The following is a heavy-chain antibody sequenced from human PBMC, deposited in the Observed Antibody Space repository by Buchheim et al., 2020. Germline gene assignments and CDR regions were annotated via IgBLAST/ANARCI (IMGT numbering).Heavy chain of an antibody. D-gene: IGHD2-2*01. CDR1: GYTFTSYY. Sequence: QVQLVQSGAEVKKPGASVKVSCKASGYTFTSYYMHWVRQAPGQGLEWMGIINPSGGSQSYAQKFQGRVTMTRETTTSTVFMELSSLRSEDTAVYYCARVCSSTSFYCYGMDVWGQGTT. V-gene: IGHV1-46*03. J-gene: IGHJ6*02. CDR2: INPSGGSQ. CDR3: ARVCSSTSFYCYGMDV.